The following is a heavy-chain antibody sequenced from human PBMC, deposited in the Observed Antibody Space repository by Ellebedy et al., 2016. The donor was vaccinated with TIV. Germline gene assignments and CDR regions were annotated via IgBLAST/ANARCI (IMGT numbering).Heavy chain of an antibody. Sequence: ASVKVSXKASGYTFTGYYMHWVRQPPGQGLEWMGWINPNSGGTNYAQKFQGRVTMTRDTSISTAYMELSRLRSDDTAVYYCARDYYYGSGSSDYWGQGTLVTVSS. CDR1: GYTFTGYY. CDR2: INPNSGGT. CDR3: ARDYYYGSGSSDY. J-gene: IGHJ4*02. D-gene: IGHD3-10*01. V-gene: IGHV1-2*02.